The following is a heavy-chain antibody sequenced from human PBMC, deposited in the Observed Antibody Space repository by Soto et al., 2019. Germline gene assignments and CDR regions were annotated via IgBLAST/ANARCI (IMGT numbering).Heavy chain of an antibody. Sequence: EVQLLESGGGLVQPGGSLRLSCAASGFTFSSYAMSWVRQAPGKGLEWVSAISGSGGSTYYADSVKGRFTISRDNSKNTLDLQMNSLRAEDPAGYYCAKDDAFWSPGYYYGMDVWGQGTTVTVSS. V-gene: IGHV3-23*01. J-gene: IGHJ6*02. CDR3: AKDDAFWSPGYYYGMDV. CDR2: ISGSGGST. D-gene: IGHD3-3*01. CDR1: GFTFSSYA.